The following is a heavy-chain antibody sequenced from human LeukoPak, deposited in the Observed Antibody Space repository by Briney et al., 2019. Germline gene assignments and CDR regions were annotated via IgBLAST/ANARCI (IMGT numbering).Heavy chain of an antibody. CDR3: ARSYASGYRGEYFQH. V-gene: IGHV3-74*03. J-gene: IGHJ1*01. CDR2: INSDGSST. D-gene: IGHD5-12*01. Sequence: GGSLRLSCAASGFTFSNYAMTWVRQAPGKGLVWVSRINSDGSSTTYADSVRGRFTISRDNAKNTLYLQMNSLRAEDTALYYCARSYASGYRGEYFQHWGQGTLVAVSS. CDR1: GFTFSNYA.